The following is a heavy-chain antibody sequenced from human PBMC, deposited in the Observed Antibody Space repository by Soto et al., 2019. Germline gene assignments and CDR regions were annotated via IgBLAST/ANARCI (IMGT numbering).Heavy chain of an antibody. J-gene: IGHJ3*02. Sequence: EVQLVESGRGLVQPGRSLRLSSAASGFTFDDYAMHSVRQPPGKGVEWVPGISWNGGIIGYTGSVKGRFNISRDNAKNSLYLQMNSLRAEDTALYYCAKVLTRSGYYTYAFDIWGQGTMVTVSS. CDR3: AKVLTRSGYYTYAFDI. CDR1: GFTFDDYA. D-gene: IGHD3-3*01. V-gene: IGHV3-9*01. CDR2: ISWNGGII.